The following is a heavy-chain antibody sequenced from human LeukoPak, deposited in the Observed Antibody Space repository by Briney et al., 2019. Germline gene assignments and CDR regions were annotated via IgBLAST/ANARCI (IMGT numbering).Heavy chain of an antibody. Sequence: SQTLSLTCPVSGGSISSGGYYWLWLHQHPGKGLEWVGYIYYSGSTYYNPSLNRRVTISVDTSKNQFSLKLSSVTAADTAVYYCARDLPGYCSSTSCYHAGMDVWGQGTTVTVSS. CDR1: GGSISSGGYY. J-gene: IGHJ6*02. V-gene: IGHV4-31*03. CDR3: ARDLPGYCSSTSCYHAGMDV. CDR2: IYYSGST. D-gene: IGHD2-2*01.